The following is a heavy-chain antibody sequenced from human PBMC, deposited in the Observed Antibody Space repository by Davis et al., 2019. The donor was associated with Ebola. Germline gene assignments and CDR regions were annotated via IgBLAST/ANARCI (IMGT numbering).Heavy chain of an antibody. CDR3: ARESIVVVIAIFHYGMDV. CDR1: GFTFSSYW. J-gene: IGHJ6*02. Sequence: GESLKISCAASGFTFSSYWMTWVRQAPGKGLEWVANIRQDGSEKYYVDSVEGRFAISRDNANNALFLQMNSLRAEDTAVYYCARESIVVVIAIFHYGMDVWGQGTTVTVSS. CDR2: IRQDGSEK. D-gene: IGHD2-21*01. V-gene: IGHV3-7*01.